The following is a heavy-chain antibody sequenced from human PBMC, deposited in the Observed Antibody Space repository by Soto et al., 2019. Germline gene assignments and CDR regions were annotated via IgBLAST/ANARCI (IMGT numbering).Heavy chain of an antibody. CDR3: AKGKASGWYYFDY. CDR1: GFTFSNFA. J-gene: IGHJ4*02. CDR2: ISASGRDI. D-gene: IGHD6-19*01. V-gene: IGHV3-23*01. Sequence: GGSLRLSCAASGFTFSNFAMSWVRQAPGRGLEWVSGISASGRDIHYADSVKDRFTVSRDNSKNTLYLQMNSLRAEDTAIYYCAKGKASGWYYFDYWGQGALVTVSS.